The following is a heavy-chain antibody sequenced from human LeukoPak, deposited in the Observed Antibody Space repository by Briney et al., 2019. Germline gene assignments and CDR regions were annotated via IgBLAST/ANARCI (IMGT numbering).Heavy chain of an antibody. V-gene: IGHV3-23*01. D-gene: IGHD1-26*01. CDR2: ISGSGGSI. J-gene: IGHJ4*02. Sequence: GGSLRLSXAASGFTFSSYAMSWVRQAPGKGLEWVSAISGSGGSIYYADSVKGRFTISRDNAKNSLYLQMNSLRAEDTAVYYCVRDRPPRASGSYSYWGQGTLVTVSS. CDR3: VRDRPPRASGSYSY. CDR1: GFTFSSYA.